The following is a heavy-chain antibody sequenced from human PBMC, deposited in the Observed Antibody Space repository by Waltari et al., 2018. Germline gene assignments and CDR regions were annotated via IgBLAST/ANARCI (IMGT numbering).Heavy chain of an antibody. D-gene: IGHD6-19*01. Sequence: QVQLQQWGAGQLKPSDTLSLTCAVHGASFSGYYGNWIRQPPGKALGWIGEINDSGSTNYNPSLKSRVTISLDTSKNHFSLKLSSVTAADTAVYYCARVRGWYGLDAFDVWGQGTMVTVSS. V-gene: IGHV4-34*02. CDR2: INDSGST. J-gene: IGHJ3*01. CDR3: ARVRGWYGLDAFDV. CDR1: GASFSGYY.